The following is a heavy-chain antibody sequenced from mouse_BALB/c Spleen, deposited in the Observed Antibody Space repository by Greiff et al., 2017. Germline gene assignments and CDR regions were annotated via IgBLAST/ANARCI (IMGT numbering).Heavy chain of an antibody. Sequence: EVKVEESGGGLVKPGGSLKLSCAASGFTFSDYYMYWVRQTPEKRLEWVATISDGGSYTYYPDSVKGRFTISRDNAKNNLYLQMSSLKSEDTAMYYCARDAPGFAYWGQGTLVTVSA. V-gene: IGHV5-4*02. CDR1: GFTFSDYY. CDR3: ARDAPGFAY. CDR2: ISDGGSYT. J-gene: IGHJ3*01.